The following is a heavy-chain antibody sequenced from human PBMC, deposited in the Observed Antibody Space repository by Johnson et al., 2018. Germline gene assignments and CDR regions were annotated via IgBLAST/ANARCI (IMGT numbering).Heavy chain of an antibody. V-gene: IGHV4-4*02. CDR3: ANGAPRGSDGVWGY. Sequence: QVQLQESGPGLVKPSGTLSLICDVSGDSISSSNWWNWVRQPPGKGLEWIGEIYHTGSTNYKPSLKSRVTISIDKSKNRLSLNLTSVTAADKAGYYWANGAPRGSDGVWGYWGRGILVAVSA. CDR2: IYHTGST. CDR1: GDSISSSNW. D-gene: IGHD2-8*02. J-gene: IGHJ4*02.